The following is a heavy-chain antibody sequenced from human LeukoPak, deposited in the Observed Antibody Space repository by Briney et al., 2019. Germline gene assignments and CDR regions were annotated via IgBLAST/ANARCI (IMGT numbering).Heavy chain of an antibody. V-gene: IGHV1-69*13. CDR3: ARDKVPARASRDAFDI. CDR2: IIPIFGTA. D-gene: IGHD6-6*01. CDR1: GGTFSSYA. Sequence: SVKVSCKASGGTFSSYAISWVRQAPGQGLEWMGGIIPIFGTANYAQKFQGRVTITADESTSTAYMELSSLRSEDTAVYYCARDKVPARASRDAFDIWGQGTMVTVSS. J-gene: IGHJ3*02.